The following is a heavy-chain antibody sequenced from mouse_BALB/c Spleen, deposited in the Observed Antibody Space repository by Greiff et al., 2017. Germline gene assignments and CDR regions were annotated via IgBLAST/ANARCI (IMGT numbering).Heavy chain of an antibody. D-gene: IGHD2-1*01. CDR2: IYPGDGDT. Sequence: QVQLKESGAELVRPGSSVKISCKASGYAFSSYWMNWVKQRPGQGLEWIGQIYPGDGDTNYNGKFKGKATLTADKSSSTAYMQLSSLTSEDSAVYFCARNGNYYFDYWGQGTTLTVSS. J-gene: IGHJ2*01. CDR1: GYAFSSYW. V-gene: IGHV1-80*01. CDR3: ARNGNYYFDY.